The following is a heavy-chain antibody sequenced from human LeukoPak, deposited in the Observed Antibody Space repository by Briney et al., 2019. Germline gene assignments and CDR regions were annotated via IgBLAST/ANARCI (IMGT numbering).Heavy chain of an antibody. J-gene: IGHJ4*02. Sequence: SETLSLTCTVSGGSISSRTYYWGWIRQPPGKGLEWIGSIYYSGSTYYNPSLKSRVTISVDTSKNQFSLKLSSVTAADTAVYYCAGGAVYDYGDFSERSSYFDYWGQGTLVTVSS. CDR3: AGGAVYDYGDFSERSSYFDY. V-gene: IGHV4-39*02. CDR2: IYYSGST. D-gene: IGHD4-17*01. CDR1: GGSISSRTYY.